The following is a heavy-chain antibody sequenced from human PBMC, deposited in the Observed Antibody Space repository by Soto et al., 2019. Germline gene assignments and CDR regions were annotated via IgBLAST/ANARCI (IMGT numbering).Heavy chain of an antibody. Sequence: PGESLKISCKGSGYSFTSYWIGWVRQMPGKGLEWMGIIYPGDSDTRYSPSFQGQVTISADKSISTAFRQWSSLKASDTAMYYCAGGGVRGVISRTRDYYGMDVWGQGTTVTVS. J-gene: IGHJ6*02. D-gene: IGHD3-10*01. CDR3: AGGGVRGVISRTRDYYGMDV. CDR1: GYSFTSYW. CDR2: IYPGDSDT. V-gene: IGHV5-51*01.